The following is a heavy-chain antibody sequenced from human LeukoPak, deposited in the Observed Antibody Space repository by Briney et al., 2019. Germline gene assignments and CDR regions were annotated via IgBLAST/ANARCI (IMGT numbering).Heavy chain of an antibody. Sequence: GGSLRLSCAASGFTFSSYSMNWVRQAPGKGLEWVSSISSSSSYIYYADSVKGRFTISRDNAKNSLYLQMNSLRAEDTAVYYCARDAYCGGDCCPYDAFDIWGQGTMVTVSS. D-gene: IGHD2-21*02. J-gene: IGHJ3*02. V-gene: IGHV3-21*01. CDR3: ARDAYCGGDCCPYDAFDI. CDR1: GFTFSSYS. CDR2: ISSSSSYI.